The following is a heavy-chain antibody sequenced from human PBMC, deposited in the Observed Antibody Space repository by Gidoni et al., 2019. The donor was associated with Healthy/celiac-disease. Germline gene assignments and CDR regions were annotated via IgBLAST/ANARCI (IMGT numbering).Heavy chain of an antibody. Sequence: EVQLVQSGAEAKKPGESLKISWKGSGYSFTSYWIGWLRQMPGKGLECMGIIYPSDSDTRYSPSFKGQVTISADKSISTTYLQWGGLKASDTAMYYCATLPRGGGSCHWGQGTLVTVSS. D-gene: IGHD2-15*01. J-gene: IGHJ4*02. CDR2: IYPSDSDT. CDR1: GYSFTSYW. CDR3: ATLPRGGGSCH. V-gene: IGHV5-51*01.